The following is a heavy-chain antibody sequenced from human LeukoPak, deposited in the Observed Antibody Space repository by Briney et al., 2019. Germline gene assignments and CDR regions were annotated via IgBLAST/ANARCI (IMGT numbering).Heavy chain of an antibody. V-gene: IGHV1-18*01. J-gene: IGHJ4*02. CDR3: ARSRPPDY. Sequence: EASVKLSRTASGYTFTSYGISWARQASGQGLEWVAWISAYNGNTNYAQQLQGRVTMTTDTSTSTAYMELRSLRSDDTAVYYCARSRPPDYWGQGTLVTVSS. CDR2: ISAYNGNT. CDR1: GYTFTSYG.